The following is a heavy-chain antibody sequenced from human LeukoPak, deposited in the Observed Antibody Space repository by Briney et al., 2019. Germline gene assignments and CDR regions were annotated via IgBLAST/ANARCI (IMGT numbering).Heavy chain of an antibody. Sequence: GGSLRLSCAASGFTFSSYSMNWVRQAPGKGLEWVSCISSSSSYIYYADSVKGRFTISRDHAKNSLYLQMNSLRAEDTAVYYCARAGSCYDLGGSPSSYWRQGTLVTVSS. J-gene: IGHJ4*02. CDR1: GFTFSSYS. D-gene: IGHD5-12*01. CDR3: ARAGSCYDLGGSPSSY. V-gene: IGHV3-21*01. CDR2: ISSSSSYI.